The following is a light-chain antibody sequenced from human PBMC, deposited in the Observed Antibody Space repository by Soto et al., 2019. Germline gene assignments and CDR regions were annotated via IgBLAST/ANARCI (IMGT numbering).Light chain of an antibody. J-gene: IGLJ3*02. V-gene: IGLV1-44*01. Sequence: QSVLTQPPSASGTPGQTVAISCSGSSSNIGSNTVNWYQQFPGTAPKLLIYGNNQRPSGVTDRLSGSKSDTSASLAISGRLSADESDYYCATWDDSLNGWVFGGGTKLTVL. CDR2: GNN. CDR3: ATWDDSLNGWV. CDR1: SSNIGSNT.